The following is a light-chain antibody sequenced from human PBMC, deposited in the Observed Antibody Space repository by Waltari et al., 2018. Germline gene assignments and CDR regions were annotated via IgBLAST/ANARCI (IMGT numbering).Light chain of an antibody. J-gene: IGKJ1*01. CDR1: QGISPW. CDR2: AAS. V-gene: IGKV1-5*01. Sequence: DIQMTQSPSTLSASVGDRVIITCRASQGISPWLAWYQQKPGNAPKVLIVAASSLQTGVPSRFSGSGTGTEFTLTIHSLQPDDFATYYCQHYNAYRTFGQGTKVEIK. CDR3: QHYNAYRT.